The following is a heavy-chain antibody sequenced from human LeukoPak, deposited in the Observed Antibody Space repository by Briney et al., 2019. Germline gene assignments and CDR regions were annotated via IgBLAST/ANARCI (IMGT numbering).Heavy chain of an antibody. CDR2: ISYDGSNK. V-gene: IGHV3-30*18. Sequence: GGSLRLSCAASGFTFNNYAMNWVRQAPGKGLEWVAVISYDGSNKYYADSVKGRFTISRDNSKNTLFVQMNSLRAEDTAVYYCAKDNSYGYVSRGYYFEYWGHGTLVTVSS. CDR1: GFTFNNYA. D-gene: IGHD5-18*01. CDR3: AKDNSYGYVSRGYYFEY. J-gene: IGHJ4*01.